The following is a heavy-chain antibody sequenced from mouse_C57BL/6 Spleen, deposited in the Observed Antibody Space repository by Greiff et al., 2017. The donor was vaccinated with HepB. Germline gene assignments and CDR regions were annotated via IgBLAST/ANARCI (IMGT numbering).Heavy chain of an antibody. D-gene: IGHD1-1*01. CDR1: GYTFTDYE. CDR2: IDPETGGT. Sequence: QVHVKQSGAELVRPGASVTLSCKASGYTFTDYEMHWVKQTPVHGLEWIGAIDPETGGTAYNQKFKGKAILTADKSSSTAYMELRSLTSEDSAVDYCTRWYGSSPYFDYWGQGTTLTVSS. CDR3: TRWYGSSPYFDY. J-gene: IGHJ2*01. V-gene: IGHV1-15*01.